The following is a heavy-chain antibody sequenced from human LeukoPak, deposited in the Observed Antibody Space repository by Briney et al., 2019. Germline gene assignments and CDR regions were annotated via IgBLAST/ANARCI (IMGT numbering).Heavy chain of an antibody. CDR3: ARVRGYYVWGSYRFQLDY. CDR2: IYYSGST. D-gene: IGHD3-16*02. CDR1: GGSISSGGYY. V-gene: IGHV4-31*03. J-gene: IGHJ4*02. Sequence: SQTLSLTCTVSGGSISSGGYYWSWIRQHPGKGLEWIGYIYYSGSTYSNPSLKSRVTISVDTSKNQFSLNLSSVTAADTAVYYCARVRGYYVWGSYRFQLDYWGQGTLVTVSP.